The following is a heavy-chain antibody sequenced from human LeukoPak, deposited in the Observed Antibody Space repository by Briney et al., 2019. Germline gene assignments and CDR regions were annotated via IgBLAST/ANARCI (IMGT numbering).Heavy chain of an antibody. J-gene: IGHJ4*02. D-gene: IGHD2-2*01. CDR3: AKDLNRYQLLYYFDY. CDR2: MRYDGSNK. CDR1: GFTFSSYG. V-gene: IGHV3-30*02. Sequence: GGSLRLSCAASGFTFSSYGMHWVRQAPGKGLEWVAFMRYDGSNKYYADSVKGRFTISSDNSKNTLYLQMNSLRAEDTAVYYCAKDLNRYQLLYYFDYWGQGTLVTVSS.